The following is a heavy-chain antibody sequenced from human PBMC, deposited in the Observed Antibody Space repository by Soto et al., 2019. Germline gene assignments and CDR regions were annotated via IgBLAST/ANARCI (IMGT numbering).Heavy chain of an antibody. J-gene: IGHJ4*02. V-gene: IGHV1-18*01. CDR2: ISGYNSNT. CDR1: GYSFANYG. Sequence: VQLVQSGGEVKRPGTSVKVSCEASGYSFANYGITWGRQAPGQGLEWMGWISGYNSNTNYAQKFEGRVTMTKDTTKRTAYLEVRSLRFDDTAVYYCGRERQWEPVLYWGQGTPVTVSS. D-gene: IGHD1-26*01. CDR3: GRERQWEPVLY.